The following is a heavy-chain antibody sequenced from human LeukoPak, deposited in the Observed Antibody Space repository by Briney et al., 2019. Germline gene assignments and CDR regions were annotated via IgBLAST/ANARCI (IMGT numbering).Heavy chain of an antibody. J-gene: IGHJ5*02. Sequence: GASVKVSCKGSGYTFTSYAMNWVRQAPGQGLEWMGWINTNTGNPTYAQGFTGRFVFSLDTSVSTAYLQISSLKAEDTAVYYCARDGRITMVRGHISGWFDPWGQGTLVTVSS. D-gene: IGHD3-10*01. CDR1: GYTFTSYA. CDR2: INTNTGNP. V-gene: IGHV7-4-1*02. CDR3: ARDGRITMVRGHISGWFDP.